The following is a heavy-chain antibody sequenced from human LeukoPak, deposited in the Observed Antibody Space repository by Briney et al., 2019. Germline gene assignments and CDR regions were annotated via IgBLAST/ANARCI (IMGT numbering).Heavy chain of an antibody. D-gene: IGHD2-15*01. V-gene: IGHV4-38-2*02. CDR3: ASLCSGGSCYLESGWFDP. Sequence: SETLSLTCTVSGYSINSGYFWGWIRQPPGKGLESIGSIYHSGSTYSNPSLKSRVTISIDTSKNRFSLKLSSVTAADTAVYYCASLCSGGSCYLESGWFDPWGQGTLVTVSS. CDR1: GYSINSGYF. J-gene: IGHJ5*02. CDR2: IYHSGST.